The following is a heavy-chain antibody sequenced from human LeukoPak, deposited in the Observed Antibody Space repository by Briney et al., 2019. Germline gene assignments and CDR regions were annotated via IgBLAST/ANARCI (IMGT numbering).Heavy chain of an antibody. CDR1: GYTFTSYY. V-gene: IGHV1-2*02. D-gene: IGHD2-15*01. CDR2: INPNSGGT. Sequence: RASVKVSCKASGYTFTSYYMHWVRQAPGQGLEWMGWINPNSGGTNYAQKFQGRVTMTRDTSISTAYMALSRLRSDDTAVYYCARAYCSGGSCYEAWFDPWGQGTLVTVSS. J-gene: IGHJ5*02. CDR3: ARAYCSGGSCYEAWFDP.